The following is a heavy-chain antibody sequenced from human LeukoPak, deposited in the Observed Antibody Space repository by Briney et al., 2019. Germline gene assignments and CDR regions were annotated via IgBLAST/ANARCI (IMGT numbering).Heavy chain of an antibody. CDR1: GGTFSSYA. D-gene: IGHD4-17*01. CDR3: ARVVATVTTGDYYYMDV. V-gene: IGHV1-69*05. CDR2: IIPIFGTA. Sequence: GASVKVSCKASGGTFSSYAISWVRQAPGQGLEWMGGIIPIFGTANYAQKFQGRVTITTDESTSTAYMELSSLRSEDTAVYYCARVVATVTTGDYYYMDVWGKGTTVTVSS. J-gene: IGHJ6*03.